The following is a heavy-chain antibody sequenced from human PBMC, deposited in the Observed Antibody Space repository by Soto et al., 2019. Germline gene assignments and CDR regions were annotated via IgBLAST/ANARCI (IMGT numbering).Heavy chain of an antibody. CDR1: GFSFSTTG. Sequence: QVQLVESGGGVVQPGRSLRLSCAASGFSFSTTGMHWVRQAPGKGLEWVAMISHDGGAVHFADSVKGRFTISRDDSTNTLYLQMNSLRPEDTAVYCCAKDLYSSDWFNFFDSWGQGSLVTVSS. D-gene: IGHD6-19*01. CDR3: AKDLYSSDWFNFFDS. V-gene: IGHV3-30*18. CDR2: ISHDGGAV. J-gene: IGHJ5*01.